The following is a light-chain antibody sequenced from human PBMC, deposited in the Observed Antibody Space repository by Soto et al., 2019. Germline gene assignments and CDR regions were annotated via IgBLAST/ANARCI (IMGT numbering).Light chain of an antibody. CDR2: AAS. Sequence: QMTQSPSSLSESLVDIVKITRSASQVSRNYLVWYQQKPGKAPKLLIYAASSLQSGVPSRFSGSGSGTDFTLTISSLEAEDFATYYCQQCYSTPINCGQGQRREIK. J-gene: IGKJ5*01. CDR3: QQCYSTPIN. CDR1: QVSRNY. V-gene: IGKV1-39*01.